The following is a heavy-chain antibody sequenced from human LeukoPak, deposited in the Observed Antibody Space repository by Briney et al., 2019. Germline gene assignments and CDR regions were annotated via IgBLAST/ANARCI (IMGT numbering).Heavy chain of an antibody. CDR3: AKLAYGGHEVDY. CDR2: ISSSSSTI. CDR1: GFTFSSYS. V-gene: IGHV3-48*01. J-gene: IGHJ4*02. D-gene: IGHD4-23*01. Sequence: GGSLRLSCADSGFTFSSYSMNWVRQAPGKGLEWVLYISSSSSTIYYADSVKGRFTISRDNSKNTLYLQMNSLRAEDTAVYYCAKLAYGGHEVDYWGQGTLVTVSS.